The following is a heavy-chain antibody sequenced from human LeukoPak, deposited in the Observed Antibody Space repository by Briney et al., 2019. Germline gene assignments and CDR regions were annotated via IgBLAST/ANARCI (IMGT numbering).Heavy chain of an antibody. V-gene: IGHV4-4*09. Sequence: SETLSLTCTVSGGSISGSYWSWIRQPPGKGLEWIGYIYNPSLKSRVTIGVDTSRNQFSLKLSFVTAADTAVYYCVRRGGRFDTWGQGTLVTVSS. J-gene: IGHJ5*02. CDR1: GGSISGSY. CDR3: VRRGGRFDT.